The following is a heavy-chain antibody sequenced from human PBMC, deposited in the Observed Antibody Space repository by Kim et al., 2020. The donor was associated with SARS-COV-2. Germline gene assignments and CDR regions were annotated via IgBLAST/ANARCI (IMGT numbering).Heavy chain of an antibody. CDR1: GFTFSSHS. CDR2: ITGTTGPV. V-gene: IGHV3-21*01. J-gene: IGHJ4*02. CDR3: ARCPVRDTSFDH. Sequence: GGSLRLACAASGFTFSSHSMTWVRQAPGKGLEWVSWITGTTGPVEYADSVRGRFIISRDNAKNSLDLQMNDLRAEDMGVYYCARCPVRDTSFDHWGQGTLVTVSS.